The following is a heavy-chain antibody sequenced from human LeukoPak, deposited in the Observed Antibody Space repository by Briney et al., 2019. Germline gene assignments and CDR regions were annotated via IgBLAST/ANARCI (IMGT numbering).Heavy chain of an antibody. CDR2: IDSGGST. Sequence: PGGSLRLSCTTSGFTFSSYALSWVRQAPGKGLEWVSVIDSGGSTYHADSVKGRFTISRDNSKNTVYLQMNSLRAEDTAVYYCATKLGGYDILNGYYEAPAHYWYFDLWGRGTLVTVSS. CDR1: GFTFSSYA. J-gene: IGHJ2*01. D-gene: IGHD3-9*01. CDR3: ATKLGGYDILNGYYEAPAHYWYFDL. V-gene: IGHV3-53*01.